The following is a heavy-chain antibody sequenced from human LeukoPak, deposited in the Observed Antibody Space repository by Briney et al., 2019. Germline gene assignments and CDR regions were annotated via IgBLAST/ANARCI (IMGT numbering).Heavy chain of an antibody. CDR1: GFPFNMFA. V-gene: IGHV3-23*01. Sequence: GGSLRLSCTGSGFPFNMFAMNWVRQAPGQGLEWVSGLSRGGGTTSYADSVKGRLTISRDASKSMVFLQMNDLRPDDTAVYYCAKEQRIRHCSEGVCMEGYYFDYWGQGSLVTVSS. CDR2: LSRGGGTT. J-gene: IGHJ4*02. D-gene: IGHD2-8*01. CDR3: AKEQRIRHCSEGVCMEGYYFDY.